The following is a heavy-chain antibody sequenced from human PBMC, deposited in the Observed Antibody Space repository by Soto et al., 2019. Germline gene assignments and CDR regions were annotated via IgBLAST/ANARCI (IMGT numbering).Heavy chain of an antibody. D-gene: IGHD6-13*01. V-gene: IGHV3-33*01. Sequence: GGSLRLSCVASGFTFSSYGMHWVRQAPGKVLVLFVVIWYDGSIKYYADSVKGRFSISRDNSKNTLYLQWSSLKASDTAMYYCARLQAAAGDNDLTFDYWGQGTLVTVS. J-gene: IGHJ4*02. CDR2: IWYDGSIK. CDR3: ARLQAAAGDNDLTFDY. CDR1: GFTFSSYG.